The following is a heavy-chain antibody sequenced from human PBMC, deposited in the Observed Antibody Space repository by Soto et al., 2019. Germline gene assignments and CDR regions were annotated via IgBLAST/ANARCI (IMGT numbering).Heavy chain of an antibody. CDR1: GGSMSSYY. CDR2: IYYSGST. CDR3: ARHSRQKTAYGAYDY. Sequence: PSETLSLTCTVSGGSMSSYYWSWIRQPPGKGLEWIGYIYYSGSTNYNSSLKSRVTISVDTSNNQFSLRLSSVTAADTAVYYCARHSRQKTAYGAYDYWGQGTLVTVSS. V-gene: IGHV4-59*08. J-gene: IGHJ4*02. D-gene: IGHD3-10*01.